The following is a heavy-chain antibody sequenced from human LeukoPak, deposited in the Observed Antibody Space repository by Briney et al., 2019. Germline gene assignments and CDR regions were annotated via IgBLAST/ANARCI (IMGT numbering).Heavy chain of an antibody. J-gene: IGHJ5*02. CDR3: ARGDDP. Sequence: ASVKVSCKASGYTFTSYGISWVRQAPGQGLEWMGWISAYNGNTNYAQKFQGRVTITADKSTSTAYMELSSLRSEDTAVYYCARGDDPWGQGTLVTVSS. CDR1: GYTFTSYG. CDR2: ISAYNGNT. V-gene: IGHV1-18*01.